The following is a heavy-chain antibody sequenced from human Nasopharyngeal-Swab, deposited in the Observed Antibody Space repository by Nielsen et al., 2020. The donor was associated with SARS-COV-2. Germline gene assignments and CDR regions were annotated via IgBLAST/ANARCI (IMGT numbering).Heavy chain of an antibody. Sequence: GSSLKISCAASGFTFSSYALHWVRPAPGKGLEWVAVISYDGSNKYYADSVKGRFTISRDNCKTTLDLQMNSLRAEDTAVYYCARDEGCFDYWGQGTLVTVSS. V-gene: IGHV3-30-3*01. J-gene: IGHJ4*02. D-gene: IGHD2-15*01. CDR3: ARDEGCFDY. CDR2: ISYDGSNK. CDR1: GFTFSSYA.